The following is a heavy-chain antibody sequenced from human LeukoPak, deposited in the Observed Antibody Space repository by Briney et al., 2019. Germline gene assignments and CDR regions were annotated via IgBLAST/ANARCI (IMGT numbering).Heavy chain of an antibody. D-gene: IGHD3-10*01. V-gene: IGHV4-34*01. Sequence: SATLSLTCAVYGGSFSGYYWSWIRQPPGKGLEWIGEINHSGSTNYNPSLKSRVTISVDTSKNQFSLKLSSVTAADTAVYYCARSRTNPSGEVRGSDYYYYGMDVWGQGTTVTVSS. J-gene: IGHJ6*02. CDR1: GGSFSGYY. CDR3: ARSRTNPSGEVRGSDYYYYGMDV. CDR2: INHSGST.